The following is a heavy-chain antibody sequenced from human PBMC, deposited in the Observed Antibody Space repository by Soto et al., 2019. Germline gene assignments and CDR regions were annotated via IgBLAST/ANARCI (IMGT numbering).Heavy chain of an antibody. CDR1: WFSFITSGVD. CDR2: LYWDDDK. J-gene: IGHJ4*02. V-gene: IGHV2-5*02. Sequence: XGPTLVNATQTLPLTCTFSWFSFITSGVDVGWIRQPPGKALEWLALLYWDDDKRYSPSLKSRLILTKDTSKNQVVLTMTNMDPVDTATYYFALPINDCSRTSCYGPWGQGTLVTGSS. D-gene: IGHD2-2*01. CDR3: ALPINDCSRTSCYGP.